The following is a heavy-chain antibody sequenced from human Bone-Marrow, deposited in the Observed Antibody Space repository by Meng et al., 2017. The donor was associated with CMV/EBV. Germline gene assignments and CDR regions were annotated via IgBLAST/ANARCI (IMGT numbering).Heavy chain of an antibody. CDR3: ARGRRSGTSAFDI. CDR1: GFTFSSYE. D-gene: IGHD1-26*01. J-gene: IGHJ3*02. V-gene: IGHV3-48*03. CDR2: ISSSGSTI. Sequence: GESLKISCAASGFTFSSYEMNWVRQAPGKGLEWVSYISSSGSTIYYADSVKGRFTISRDNAEDSLYLQMNSLRAEDTAVYFCARGRRSGTSAFDIWGQGTMVTVSS.